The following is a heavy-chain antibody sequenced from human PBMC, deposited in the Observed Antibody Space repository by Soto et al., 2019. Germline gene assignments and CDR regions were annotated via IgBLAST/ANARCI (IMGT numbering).Heavy chain of an antibody. CDR3: ARSPNYYYYGFDV. J-gene: IGHJ6*02. CDR1: GGSVSSGTYF. CDR2: ICSSGGT. V-gene: IGHV4-61*01. Sequence: SETLSLTRTVSGGSVSSGTYFWSWIRQSPGKGLEWIAYICSSGGTNYNPSLQRRSTISVDTYKSQVSLTLTYVTAADAAVYYWARSPNYYYYGFDVWGQGTTVTVSS.